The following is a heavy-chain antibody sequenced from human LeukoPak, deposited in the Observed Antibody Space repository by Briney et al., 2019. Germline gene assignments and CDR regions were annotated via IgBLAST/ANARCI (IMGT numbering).Heavy chain of an antibody. CDR1: GFIFSDYY. CDR3: VRRGSRSY. D-gene: IGHD3-16*02. J-gene: IGHJ4*02. CDR2: ISSGANSI. Sequence: PWGSLRLSCAASGFIFSDYYMSWVRQAPGKGLEWISFISSGANSIYYADSVKGRFTISRDNAKNSLYLQMNSLRVDDTAVYYCVRRGSRSYWGQGTLVTVSS. V-gene: IGHV3-11*01.